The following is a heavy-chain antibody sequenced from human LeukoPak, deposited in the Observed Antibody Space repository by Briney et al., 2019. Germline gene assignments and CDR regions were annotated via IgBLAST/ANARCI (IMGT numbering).Heavy chain of an antibody. Sequence: GGSLRLSCAASGFIFSSHGMNWVRQAPGKGLEWVSAIIESGESTYYTDSVKGRFTISRDNSKNTLYLQMNSLRAEDTAFYYCAKGSAQYYFDSWGQGTLVTVSS. CDR3: AKGSAQYYFDS. V-gene: IGHV3-23*01. CDR1: GFIFSSHG. CDR2: IIESGEST. D-gene: IGHD3-10*01. J-gene: IGHJ4*02.